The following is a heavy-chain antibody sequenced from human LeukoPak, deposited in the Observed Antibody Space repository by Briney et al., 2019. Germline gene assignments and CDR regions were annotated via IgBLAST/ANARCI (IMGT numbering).Heavy chain of an antibody. CDR3: AKGILRYFDWFPGY. V-gene: IGHV3-23*01. D-gene: IGHD3-9*01. J-gene: IGHJ4*02. Sequence: GSLRLSCAASGFTFSSYAMSWVRQAPGKGLEWVSAISGSGGSTYYADSVKGRFTISRDNSKNTLYLQMNSPRAEDTAVYYCAKGILRYFDWFPGYWGQGTLVIVSS. CDR1: GFTFSSYA. CDR2: ISGSGGST.